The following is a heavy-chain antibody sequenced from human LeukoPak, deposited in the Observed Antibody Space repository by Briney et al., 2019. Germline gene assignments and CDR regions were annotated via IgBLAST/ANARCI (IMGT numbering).Heavy chain of an antibody. CDR3: ARGIGGNSAFDI. D-gene: IGHD4-23*01. J-gene: IGHJ3*02. V-gene: IGHV3-74*01. CDR2: VNSDGSTT. CDR1: GFTFSNYW. Sequence: PGGSLRLSCTASGFTFSNYWMHWVRQAPGRGLVWVSRVNSDGSTTTYADSVKGRFTTSRDNSKNTLFLQMNSLRADDTAVYFCARGIGGNSAFDIWGQGTMVTVSS.